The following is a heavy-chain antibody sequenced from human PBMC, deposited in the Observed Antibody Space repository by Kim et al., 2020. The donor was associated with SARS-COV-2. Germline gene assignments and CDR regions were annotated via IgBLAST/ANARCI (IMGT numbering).Heavy chain of an antibody. V-gene: IGHV1-24*01. Sequence: IYAQKFQGRVTMTEDTSTDTAYMELSSLRSEDTAVYYCAIPGVGAAFDYWGQGTLVTVSS. CDR3: AIPGVGAAFDY. J-gene: IGHJ4*02. D-gene: IGHD1-26*01.